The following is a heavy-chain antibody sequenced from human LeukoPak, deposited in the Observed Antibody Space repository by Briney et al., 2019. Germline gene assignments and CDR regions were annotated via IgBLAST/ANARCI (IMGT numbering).Heavy chain of an antibody. J-gene: IGHJ3*02. CDR3: ARAPYYDFWSGYSGAFDI. CDR2: IYSGGST. V-gene: IGHV3-53*01. CDR1: GFTVSSNY. Sequence: PGGSLRLSCAASGFTVSSNYMSWVRQAPGKGLEWVSVIYSGGSTYYADSVKGRFTISRDNSKNTLYLQMNSLRAEDTAVYYCARAPYYDFWSGYSGAFDIWGQGTVVTVSS. D-gene: IGHD3-3*01.